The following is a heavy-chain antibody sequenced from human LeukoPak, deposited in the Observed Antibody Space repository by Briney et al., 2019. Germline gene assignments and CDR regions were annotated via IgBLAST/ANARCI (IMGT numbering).Heavy chain of an antibody. J-gene: IGHJ6*02. CDR2: INPSGGST. Sequence: ASVKVSCKASGYTFTSYYMHWVRQAPGQGLDWMGIINPSGGSTSYAQKFQGGVTMTRDTSTSTVYMELSSLRSEDTAVYYCASYRYSSSWYDYYYGMDVWGQGTTVTVSS. D-gene: IGHD6-13*01. CDR3: ASYRYSSSWYDYYYGMDV. V-gene: IGHV1-46*01. CDR1: GYTFTSYY.